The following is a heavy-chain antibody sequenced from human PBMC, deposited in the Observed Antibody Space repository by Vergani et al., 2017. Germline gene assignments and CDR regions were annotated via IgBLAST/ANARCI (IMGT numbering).Heavy chain of an antibody. CDR2: IYSGGST. D-gene: IGHD2-2*01. J-gene: IGHJ6*02. Sequence: EVQLVESGGGLVQPGGSLRLSCAASGFTVSSNYMSWVRQAPGKGLEWVSVIYSGGSTYYADSVKGRFTISRDNSKNTLYLHMNSLRGEDTAVYYCARDEGHCSSTCCYPYYYYGMDVWGQGTTVTVSS. CDR1: GFTVSSNY. V-gene: IGHV3-66*01. CDR3: ARDEGHCSSTCCYPYYYYGMDV.